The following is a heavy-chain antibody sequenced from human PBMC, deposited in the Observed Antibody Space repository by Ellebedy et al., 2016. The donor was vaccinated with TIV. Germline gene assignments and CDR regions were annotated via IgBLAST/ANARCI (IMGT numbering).Heavy chain of an antibody. D-gene: IGHD2-2*01. J-gene: IGHJ4*02. V-gene: IGHV3-23*01. Sequence: GESLKISXAASGFTFSTYAMSWVRQAPGKGLEWVSGISGGGGDTYYADSVKGRFTISRDNSKNTLYLQMNSLRAEDTAVYYCAKGREEYQLPNYFFDFWGQGTLVTVSS. CDR3: AKGREEYQLPNYFFDF. CDR2: ISGGGGDT. CDR1: GFTFSTYA.